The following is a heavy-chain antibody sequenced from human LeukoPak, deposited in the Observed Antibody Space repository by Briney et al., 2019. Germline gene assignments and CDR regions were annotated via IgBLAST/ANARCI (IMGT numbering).Heavy chain of an antibody. CDR3: TTSSSPAVFGY. V-gene: IGHV3-15*01. CDR2: IKSKTDGGTT. Sequence: GGSLRLSCAASGFTFSNAWMSWVRQAPGKGLEWVGRIKSKTDGGTTDYAAPVKGRFTISRDDSKNTLYLQMSSLKTEDTAVYYCTTSSSPAVFGYWGQGTLVTVSS. D-gene: IGHD6-6*01. CDR1: GFTFSNAW. J-gene: IGHJ4*01.